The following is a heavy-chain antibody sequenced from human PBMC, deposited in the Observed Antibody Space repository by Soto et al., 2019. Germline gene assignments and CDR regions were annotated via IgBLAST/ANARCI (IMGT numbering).Heavy chain of an antibody. CDR2: INPNSGGT. Sequence: GASVKVSCKASGYTFTGYYMHWVLQAPGQGLEWMGWINPNSGGTNYAQKFQGRVTMTRDTSISTAYMELSRLRSDDTAVYYCASVTAMVESPDYYGMDVWGQGTTVTVSS. CDR3: ASVTAMVESPDYYGMDV. D-gene: IGHD5-18*01. V-gene: IGHV1-2*02. CDR1: GYTFTGYY. J-gene: IGHJ6*02.